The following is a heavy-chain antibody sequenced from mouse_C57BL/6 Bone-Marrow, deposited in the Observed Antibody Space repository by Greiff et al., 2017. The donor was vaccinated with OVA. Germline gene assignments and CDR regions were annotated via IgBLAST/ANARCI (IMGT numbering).Heavy chain of an antibody. V-gene: IGHV1-81*01. CDR3: ARSTTVVRGDDY. D-gene: IGHD1-1*01. CDR2: IYPRSGNT. Sequence: LVESGAELARPGASVKLSCKASGYTFTSYGISWVKQRTGQGLEWIGEIYPRSGNTYYNEKFKGKATLTADKSSSTAYMELRSLTSEDSAVYFCARSTTVVRGDDYWGQGTTLTVSS. CDR1: GYTFTSYG. J-gene: IGHJ2*01.